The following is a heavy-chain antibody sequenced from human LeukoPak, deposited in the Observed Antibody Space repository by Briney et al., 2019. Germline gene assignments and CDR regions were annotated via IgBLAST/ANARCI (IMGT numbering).Heavy chain of an antibody. D-gene: IGHD5-18*01. CDR1: GGSVSSKSAS. CDR3: AGDSYGPGGWFDP. Sequence: QTPPLTRAISGGSVSSKSASWKWIRQSPSRGLLGRGRTYYRSKWYNDYAVSVKSRITINPDTSKNQFSLQLNSVTPEDTAVYYCAGDSYGPGGWFDPWGQGTLVTVSS. CDR2: TYYRSKWYN. V-gene: IGHV6-1*01. J-gene: IGHJ5*02.